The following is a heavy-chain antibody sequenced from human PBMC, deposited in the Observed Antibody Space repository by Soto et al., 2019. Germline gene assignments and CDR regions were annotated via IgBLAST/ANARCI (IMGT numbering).Heavy chain of an antibody. Sequence: EVQLVESGGGLVKPGGSLRLSCVGSGFTFRSYTMNWVRQAPGKGLEWVSGIRGFSPYTFYADSVKGRFTVSRDNFKNTLYLEMDSLRPEDTAIYYCARGGGYCTPTSCAIDSWGRGTPVTVSS. CDR1: GFTFRSYT. CDR3: ARGGGYCTPTSCAIDS. D-gene: IGHD2-8*01. CDR2: IRGFSPYT. V-gene: IGHV3-21*04. J-gene: IGHJ4*02.